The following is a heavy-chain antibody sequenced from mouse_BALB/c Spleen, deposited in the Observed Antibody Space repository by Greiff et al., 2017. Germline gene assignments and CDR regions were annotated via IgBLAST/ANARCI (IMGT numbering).Heavy chain of an antibody. V-gene: IGHV5-17*02. CDR2: ISSGSSTI. CDR3: ARSGGYDAWFAY. Sequence: VQLKQSGGGLVQPGGSRKLSCAASGFTFSSFGMHWVRQAPEKGLEWVAYISSGSSTIYYADTVKGRFTISRDNPKNTLFLQMTSLRSEDTAMYYCARSGGYDAWFAYWGQGTLVTVSA. D-gene: IGHD2-2*01. CDR1: GFTFSSFG. J-gene: IGHJ3*01.